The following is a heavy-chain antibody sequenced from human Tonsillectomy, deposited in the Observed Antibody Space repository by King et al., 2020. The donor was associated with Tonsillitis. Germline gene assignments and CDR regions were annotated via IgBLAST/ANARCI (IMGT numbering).Heavy chain of an antibody. CDR2: IRNKASSYAT. V-gene: IGHV3-73*02. CDR1: GFTFSDSA. D-gene: IGHD6-6*01. Sequence: VQLVESGGGLVQPGGSLTLSCAASGFTFSDSAMHWVRQASGKGLEWVGRIRNKASSYATAFAASVQGRFTISRDDSKNTAYLLMNSLKTEDTAVYYCTRREQLAAFDYWGQGTLVTVSS. CDR3: TRREQLAAFDY. J-gene: IGHJ4*02.